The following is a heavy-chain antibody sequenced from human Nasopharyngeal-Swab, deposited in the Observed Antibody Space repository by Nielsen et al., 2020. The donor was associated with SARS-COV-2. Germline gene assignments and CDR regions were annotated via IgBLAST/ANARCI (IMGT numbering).Heavy chain of an antibody. Sequence: GESLKISCAASGFTFSSYGMHRVRQAPGKGLEWVAVISYDGSNKYYADSVKGRFTISRDNAKNSLYLQMNSLRAEDTAVYYCARGKQWLDRGSDYWGQGTLVTVSS. V-gene: IGHV3-30*03. CDR2: ISYDGSNK. CDR3: ARGKQWLDRGSDY. CDR1: GFTFSSYG. D-gene: IGHD6-19*01. J-gene: IGHJ4*02.